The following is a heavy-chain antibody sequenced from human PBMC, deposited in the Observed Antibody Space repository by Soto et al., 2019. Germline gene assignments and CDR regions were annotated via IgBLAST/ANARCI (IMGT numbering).Heavy chain of an antibody. Sequence: QVQLVQSGAEVKKPGASVKVSCKTSGYTFTSYHISWVRQAPGQGLEWMGWISAYNTNTNYAPKFQGRVTMTTDTLTSTAYMELRSLKSDDTAVYYCARDTPPTDYWGQGTLVTVSS. CDR3: ARDTPPTDY. J-gene: IGHJ4*02. V-gene: IGHV1-18*01. CDR1: GYTFTSYH. CDR2: ISAYNTNT.